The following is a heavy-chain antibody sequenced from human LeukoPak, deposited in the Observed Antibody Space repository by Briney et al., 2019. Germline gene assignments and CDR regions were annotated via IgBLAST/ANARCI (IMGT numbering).Heavy chain of an antibody. Sequence: SETLSLTCSVSGVSINTYYWSCIRQPAGKGLEWIGRIHSSGSTHYNPPLKSRVTMSLDTSKNQFSLKLTSVTAADTAVYYCARDNDFFDYWGQGTLVTVSS. CDR2: IHSSGST. CDR1: GVSINTYY. CDR3: ARDNDFFDY. V-gene: IGHV4-4*07. J-gene: IGHJ4*02.